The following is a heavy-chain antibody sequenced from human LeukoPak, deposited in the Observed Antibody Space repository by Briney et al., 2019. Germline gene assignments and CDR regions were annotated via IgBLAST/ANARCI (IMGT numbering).Heavy chain of an antibody. J-gene: IGHJ4*02. CDR3: ATDTGSRFAY. V-gene: IGHV4-59*01. CDR2: IYYSGST. CDR1: GDSISSYY. Sequence: SETLSLTCTVSGDSISSYYWNWIRQPPGKGLEWIGYIYYSGSTKYNPSLKSRVTISIDTSKNQFSLKLRSVTAADTAVYYCATDTGSRFAYWGLGALVTVSS. D-gene: IGHD1-26*01.